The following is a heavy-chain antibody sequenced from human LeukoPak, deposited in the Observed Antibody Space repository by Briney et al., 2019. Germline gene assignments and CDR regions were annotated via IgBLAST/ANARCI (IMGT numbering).Heavy chain of an antibody. V-gene: IGHV3-48*01. D-gene: IGHD2-2*01. CDR3: ARGPSSQFRTDY. Sequence: GGSLRLSCAASGFAFSSYSLNWVRQAPGKGLEWVSYIGTSSSRIYYADSVKGRFTISRDNAKNSLYLQMNGLRAKDTAMYYCARGPSSQFRTDYWGQGTLVTVSS. CDR2: IGTSSSRI. J-gene: IGHJ4*02. CDR1: GFAFSSYS.